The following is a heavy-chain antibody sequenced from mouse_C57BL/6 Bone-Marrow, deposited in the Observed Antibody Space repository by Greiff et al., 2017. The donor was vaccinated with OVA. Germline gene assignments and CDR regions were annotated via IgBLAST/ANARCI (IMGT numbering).Heavy chain of an antibody. CDR3: TRSAMDY. V-gene: IGHV1-15*01. CDR2: IDPETGGT. CDR1: GYTFTDYE. J-gene: IGHJ4*01. Sequence: QVQLKQSGAELVRPGASVTLSCKASGYTFTDYEMHWVKQTPVHGLEWIGAIDPETGGTGYNQKFKGKAILTADKSSSTAYMELRSLTSEDSAVYYCTRSAMDYWGQGTSVTVSS.